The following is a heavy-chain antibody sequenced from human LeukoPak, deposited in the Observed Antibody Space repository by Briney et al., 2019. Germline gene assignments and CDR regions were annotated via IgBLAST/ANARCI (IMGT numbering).Heavy chain of an antibody. CDR1: GYTFTSYG. CDR3: ARDGAPYSAYDY. Sequence: ASVKVSCKASGYTFTSYGISWVRQAPGQGLEWMGWISAYNGNTNYAQNLQGRVTVTTDTSTTTTYMELRSLRSDDTAVYYCARDGAPYSAYDYWGQGTLVTVSS. J-gene: IGHJ4*02. CDR2: ISAYNGNT. D-gene: IGHD5-12*01. V-gene: IGHV1-18*01.